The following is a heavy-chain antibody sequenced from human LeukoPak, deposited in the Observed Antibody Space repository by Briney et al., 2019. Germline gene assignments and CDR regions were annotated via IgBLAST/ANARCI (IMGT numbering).Heavy chain of an antibody. V-gene: IGHV1-3*01. Sequence: ASVKVSCKASGYTFTSYAMHWVRQAPGQRLEWMGWINAGNGNTKYSQKFQGRATITRDTSASTAYMELGSLRPEDTAVYYCARAGGVVVDATRFIDYWGQGTLVTVSS. J-gene: IGHJ4*02. CDR1: GYTFTSYA. CDR3: ARAGGVVVDATRFIDY. CDR2: INAGNGNT. D-gene: IGHD2-15*01.